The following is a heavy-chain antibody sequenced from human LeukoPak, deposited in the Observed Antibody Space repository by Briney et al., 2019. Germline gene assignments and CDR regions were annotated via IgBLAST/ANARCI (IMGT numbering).Heavy chain of an antibody. V-gene: IGHV4-31*03. J-gene: IGHJ4*02. CDR2: IFYSGST. Sequence: SETLSLTCTVSGASISSGGYYWSWIRQHPGKGLEWIGYIFYSGSTYYNPSLKSRVTISVDKSKNQFSLKLSSVTAADTAVYYCASWPVGSGSKVDYWGQGTLVTVSS. CDR1: GASISSGGYY. D-gene: IGHD3-10*01. CDR3: ASWPVGSGSKVDY.